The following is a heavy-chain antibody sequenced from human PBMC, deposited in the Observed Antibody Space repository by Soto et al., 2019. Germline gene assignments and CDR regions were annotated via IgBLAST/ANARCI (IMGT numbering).Heavy chain of an antibody. J-gene: IGHJ5*02. D-gene: IGHD6-6*01. CDR1: GFTFSSYW. CDR2: IKQDGSEK. Sequence: GGSLRLSCAASGFTFSSYWMSWVRQAPGKGLEWVANIKQDGSEKYYVDSVKGRFTISRDNAKNSLYLQMNSLRAEDTAVYYCARDSRGKDEYSSSSWFDPWGQGNLGTGSS. V-gene: IGHV3-7*01. CDR3: ARDSRGKDEYSSSSWFDP.